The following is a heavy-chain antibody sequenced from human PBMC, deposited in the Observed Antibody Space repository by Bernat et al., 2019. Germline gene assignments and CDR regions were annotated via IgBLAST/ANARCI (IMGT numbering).Heavy chain of an antibody. D-gene: IGHD2-2*01. Sequence: QVQLQQWGAGLLKPSETLSLTCAVYGGSFSGYYWSWIRQPPRKGLEWIGEIYHSGSTNYNPSLKSRVTISVDTSKNQFPLKLSSVTAAATAEYYCARGDKYGIDYWGQGTLVTVSS. V-gene: IGHV4-34*01. CDR1: GGSFSGYY. CDR2: IYHSGST. J-gene: IGHJ4*02. CDR3: ARGDKYGIDY.